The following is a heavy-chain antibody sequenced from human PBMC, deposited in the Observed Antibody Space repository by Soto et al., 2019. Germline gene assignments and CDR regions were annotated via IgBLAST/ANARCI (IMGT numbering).Heavy chain of an antibody. J-gene: IGHJ3*02. D-gene: IGHD2-15*01. CDR3: ARDIYCSGGSCYSVSAFDI. CDR2: IKQDGSEK. V-gene: IGHV3-7*01. CDR1: GFTFSSYW. Sequence: EVQLVESGGGLVQPGGSLRLSCAASGFTFSSYWMSWVRQAPGKGLEWVANIKQDGSEKYYVDSVKGRFTISRDNAKNSLYLQMNSLRAEDTAVYYCARDIYCSGGSCYSVSAFDIWGQGTMVTVSS.